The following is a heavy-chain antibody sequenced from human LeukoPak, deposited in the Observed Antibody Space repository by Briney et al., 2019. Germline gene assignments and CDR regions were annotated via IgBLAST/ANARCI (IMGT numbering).Heavy chain of an antibody. D-gene: IGHD2-2*01. CDR3: ARDNGYQWNWFDP. J-gene: IGHJ5*02. Sequence: SETLSLTCAVSGGSISSSNWWSWVRQPPGKGLEWIGYIYYSGSTYYNPSLKSRVTISVDTSKNQFSLKLSSVTAADTAVYYCARDNGYQWNWFDPWGQGTLVTVSS. CDR1: GGSISSSNW. V-gene: IGHV4-30-4*01. CDR2: IYYSGST.